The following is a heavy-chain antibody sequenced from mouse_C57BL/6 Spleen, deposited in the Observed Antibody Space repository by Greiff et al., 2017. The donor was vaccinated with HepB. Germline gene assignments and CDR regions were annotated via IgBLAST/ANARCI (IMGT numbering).Heavy chain of an antibody. J-gene: IGHJ1*03. CDR2: INPSNGGT. D-gene: IGHD1-1*01. Sequence: QVQLQQPGTELVKPGASVKLSCKASGYTFTSYWMHWVKQRPGQGLEWIGNINPSNGGTNYNEKFKSKATLTVDKSSSTAYMQLSILTSEDSAVYYCASGGYGSSHWYFDVWGTGTTVTVSS. V-gene: IGHV1-53*01. CDR3: ASGGYGSSHWYFDV. CDR1: GYTFTSYW.